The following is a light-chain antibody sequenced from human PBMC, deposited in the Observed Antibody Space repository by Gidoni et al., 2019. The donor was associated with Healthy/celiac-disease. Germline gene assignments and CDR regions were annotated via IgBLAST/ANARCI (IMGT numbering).Light chain of an antibody. CDR2: KAS. Sequence: DIQMTQSPSTLSASVGDRVTITCRASQSISSWLAWYQQKPGKAPKLLSYKASSLESGVPSRFSGSGSETEFTLTISSLQPDDFATYYCQQYNSYSPWTFXXXTKVEIK. CDR1: QSISSW. J-gene: IGKJ1*01. V-gene: IGKV1-5*03. CDR3: QQYNSYSPWT.